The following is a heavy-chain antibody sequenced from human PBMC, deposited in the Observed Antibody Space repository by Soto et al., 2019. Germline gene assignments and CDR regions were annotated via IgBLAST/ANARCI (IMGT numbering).Heavy chain of an antibody. D-gene: IGHD6-13*01. CDR1: GGSISSGGYY. Sequence: QVQLQESGPGLVKPSQTLSLTCTVSGGSISSGGYYWSWIRQHPGKGLEWIGYIYYSGSTYYNPSLKSRVTISVDTSKNQFSLKLSSVTAADTAVYYCARDCSYSCSWYGHNWFDPWGQGTLVTVSS. V-gene: IGHV4-31*03. J-gene: IGHJ5*02. CDR2: IYYSGST. CDR3: ARDCSYSCSWYGHNWFDP.